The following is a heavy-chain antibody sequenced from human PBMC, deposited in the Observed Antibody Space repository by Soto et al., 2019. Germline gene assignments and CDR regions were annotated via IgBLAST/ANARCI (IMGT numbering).Heavy chain of an antibody. CDR3: ARDGGYNLGGYFDY. CDR2: IIPIFGTA. CDR1: GGTFSSYA. V-gene: IGHV1-69*06. J-gene: IGHJ4*02. Sequence: SVKVSCKASGGTFSSYAISWVRQAPGQGLEWMGGIIPIFGTANYAQKFQGRVTITADKSTSTAYMELSSLRSDDTAVYYCARDGGYNLGGYFDYWGQGTLVTAPQ. D-gene: IGHD5-12*01.